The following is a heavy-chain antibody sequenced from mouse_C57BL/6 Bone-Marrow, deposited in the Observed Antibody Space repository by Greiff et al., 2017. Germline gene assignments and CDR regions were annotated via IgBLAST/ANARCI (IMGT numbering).Heavy chain of an antibody. D-gene: IGHD2-4*01. CDR3: ARSCGLPYAMDY. CDR2: INPNNGGT. V-gene: IGHV1-18*01. J-gene: IGHJ4*01. CDR1: GYTFTDYN. Sequence: DVKLQESGPELVKPGASVKIPCKASGYTFTDYNMDWVKQSHGKSLEWIGDINPNNGGTIYNQKFKGKATLTVDKSSSTAYMELRSLTSEDTAVYYCARSCGLPYAMDYWGQGTSVTVSS.